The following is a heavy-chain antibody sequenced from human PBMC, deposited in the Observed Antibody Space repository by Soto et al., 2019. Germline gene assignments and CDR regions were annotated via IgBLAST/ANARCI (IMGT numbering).Heavy chain of an antibody. CDR3: ASEGGIAAAGAFDI. D-gene: IGHD6-13*01. Sequence: SETLSLTCAIFGDSVSSNSAAWNWIRQSPSRGLEWLGRTYYRSKWYNDYAVSVKSRITINPDTSKNQFSLQLNSVTPEDTAVYYCASEGGIAAAGAFDIWGQGTMVTVSS. CDR1: GDSVSSNSAA. V-gene: IGHV6-1*01. J-gene: IGHJ3*02. CDR2: TYYRSKWYN.